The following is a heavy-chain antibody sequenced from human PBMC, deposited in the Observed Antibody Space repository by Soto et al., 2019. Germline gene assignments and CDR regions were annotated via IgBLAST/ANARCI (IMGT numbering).Heavy chain of an antibody. D-gene: IGHD5-12*01. CDR1: GLTFSTQG. V-gene: IGHV3-33*03. Sequence: QVQLVESGGGVVQPGRSLRLSCVASGLTFSTQGMHWVRQAPGKGLEWVAVIYNDGSKKYYANSVEGRFSISRDNSKNTLYLQMDSLRAEDTAVYYCAGNPSGVDIASTMNWGQGTMVIVSS. CDR3: AGNPSGVDIASTMN. CDR2: IYNDGSKK. J-gene: IGHJ4*02.